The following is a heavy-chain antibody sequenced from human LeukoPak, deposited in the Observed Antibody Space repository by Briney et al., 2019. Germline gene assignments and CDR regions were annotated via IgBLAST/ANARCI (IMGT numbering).Heavy chain of an antibody. V-gene: IGHV1-8*03. J-gene: IGHJ3*02. CDR3: ALVSVVVTASDAFDI. CDR2: MNPNSGNT. Sequence: ASVKVSCKASGYTFTGYYMHWVRQAPGQGLEWMGWMNPNSGNTGYAQKFQGRVTITRNTSISTAYMELSSLRSEDTAVYYCALVSVVVTASDAFDIWGQGTMVTVSS. CDR1: GYTFTGYY. D-gene: IGHD2-21*02.